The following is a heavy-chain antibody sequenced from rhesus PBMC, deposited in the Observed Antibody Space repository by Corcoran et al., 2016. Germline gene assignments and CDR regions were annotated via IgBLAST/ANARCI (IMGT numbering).Heavy chain of an antibody. CDR3: ARTTTTFDY. J-gene: IGHJ4*01. D-gene: IGHD1-20*01. CDR2: IGGTSGST. Sequence: QVQLQESGPGLVTPSETLSLSCAVSGYSIRIGSGLSWFRPPPGKGLEWIGNIGGTSGSTNYNPSLKSRVTISKDTSKNQFSLKLSSVTAADTAVYYCARTTTTFDYWGQGVLVTVSS. V-gene: IGHV4-127*01. CDR1: GYSIRIGSG.